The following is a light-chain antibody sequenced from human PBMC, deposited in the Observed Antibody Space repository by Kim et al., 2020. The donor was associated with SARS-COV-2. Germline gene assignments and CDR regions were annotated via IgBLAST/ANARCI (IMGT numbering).Light chain of an antibody. CDR2: GAS. J-gene: IGKJ4*01. CDR1: QSVSSN. CDR3: QQHNNWPPLT. V-gene: IGKV3-15*01. Sequence: EIVMTQSPVTLSVSPGERATLSCRASQSVSSNLAWYQQKPGQAPRLLIYGASTRATGIPARFSGSGSGTEFTLTISSLQSEDFAVYYCQQHNNWPPLTFGGGTKVDIK.